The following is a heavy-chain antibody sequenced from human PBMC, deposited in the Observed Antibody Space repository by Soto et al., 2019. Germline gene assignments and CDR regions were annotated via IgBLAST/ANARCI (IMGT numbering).Heavy chain of an antibody. CDR3: AKVGSSWYGPNYYYYYGMDV. CDR2: ISYDGSTK. V-gene: IGHV3-30*18. Sequence: GGSLRLSCAASGFTFSSYGMHWVRQAPGKGLEWVAVISYDGSTKYYADSVKGRFTISRDNSKNTLYLQMNSLRAEDTAVYYCAKVGSSWYGPNYYYYYGMDVWGQGTTVTVSS. D-gene: IGHD6-13*01. J-gene: IGHJ6*02. CDR1: GFTFSSYG.